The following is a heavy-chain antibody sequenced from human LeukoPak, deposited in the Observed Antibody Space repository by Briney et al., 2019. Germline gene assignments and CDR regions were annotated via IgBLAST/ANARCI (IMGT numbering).Heavy chain of an antibody. CDR1: GFTFSIYA. CDR2: ISGSGGST. Sequence: GGSLRLSCAASGFTFSIYAMSWDRQAPGKGLEWVSTISGSGGSTYYADSVRGRFTISRDNSKNTLYLQMNSLRAEDTAVYYCARGGHSSAFFDYWGQGTRVTVSS. CDR3: ARGGHSSAFFDY. V-gene: IGHV3-23*01. J-gene: IGHJ4*02. D-gene: IGHD3-22*01.